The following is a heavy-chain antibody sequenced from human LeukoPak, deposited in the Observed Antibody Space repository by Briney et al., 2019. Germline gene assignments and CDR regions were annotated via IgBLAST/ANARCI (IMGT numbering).Heavy chain of an antibody. CDR3: AKSQVTGWYDFDY. CDR1: GFTFDDYA. CDR2: ISWNSGSI. J-gene: IGHJ4*02. V-gene: IGHV3-9*01. Sequence: GGSLRLSCAASGFTFDDYAMHWVRQAPGKGLEWVSGISWNSGSIGYADSLKGRFTISRDNAKNSLYLEMNSLRAEDTAVYCCAKSQVTGWYDFDYWGQGTLVIVSS. D-gene: IGHD6-19*01.